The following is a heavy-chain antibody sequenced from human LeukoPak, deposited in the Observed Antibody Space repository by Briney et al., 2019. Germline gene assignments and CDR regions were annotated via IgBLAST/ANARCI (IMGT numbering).Heavy chain of an antibody. Sequence: RASVKVSCKSSGYTFSSYGLSWVRQAPGQGLEWMGWISAYNGNTNYAQKLQDRVTMTTDTSTSTAYMELRNLRSDDTAVYYCALPVPYYYYGMDVWGQGTTVTVSS. CDR2: ISAYNGNT. V-gene: IGHV1-18*01. CDR3: ALPVPYYYYGMDV. D-gene: IGHD1-1*01. CDR1: GYTFSSYG. J-gene: IGHJ6*02.